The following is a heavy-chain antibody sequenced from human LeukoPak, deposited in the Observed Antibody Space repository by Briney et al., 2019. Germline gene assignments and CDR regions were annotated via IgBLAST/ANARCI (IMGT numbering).Heavy chain of an antibody. D-gene: IGHD2-8*02. CDR1: GFPFGSYW. V-gene: IGHV3-7*01. CDR2: IKTDGSET. CDR3: ARSLPGTGS. Sequence: PGGSLRLSCAASGFPFGSYWMSWVRPAPGKGLQWVANIKTDGSETYYLDSVKGRFTISRDNAKNSLYLQMNSLRVEDTAVYYCARSLPGTGSWGQGTLVTVSS. J-gene: IGHJ5*02.